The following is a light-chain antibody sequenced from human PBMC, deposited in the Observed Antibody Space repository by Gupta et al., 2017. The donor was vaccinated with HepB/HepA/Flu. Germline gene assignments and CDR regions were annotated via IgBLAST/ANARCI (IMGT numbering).Light chain of an antibody. Sequence: IVLTQSPDFQSVPPKEKVTITCRASQNIGSRLQWYQQKPDESTKLLIKYSSQAISGVPSRFSGSGSGTDFTLTTSGLEAEYVAAYYRDQSRSLPRTFGQGTKVEIK. CDR2: YSS. CDR3: DQSRSLPRT. CDR1: QNIGSR. J-gene: IGKJ1*01. V-gene: IGKV6D-21*02.